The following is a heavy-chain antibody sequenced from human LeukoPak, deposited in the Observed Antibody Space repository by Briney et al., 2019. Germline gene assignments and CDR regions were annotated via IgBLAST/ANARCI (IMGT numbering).Heavy chain of an antibody. CDR2: IYYTGST. J-gene: IGHJ3*02. D-gene: IGHD2-8*01. Sequence: QVQLQESGPGLVKPWETLSLTCTVSGGSMSDYYWSWIRQPPGKGLGWIGYIYYTGSTNYNPSLKSRVTISVDTSKNQFSLKLSSVTAADTALYYCARDYAMTHAFDIWGQGTLVTVSS. V-gene: IGHV4-59*01. CDR1: GGSMSDYY. CDR3: ARDYAMTHAFDI.